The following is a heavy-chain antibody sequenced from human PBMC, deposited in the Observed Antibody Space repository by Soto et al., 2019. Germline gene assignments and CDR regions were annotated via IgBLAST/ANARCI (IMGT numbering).Heavy chain of an antibody. CDR1: GFTFSTYA. D-gene: IGHD6-25*01. CDR3: AKGLFSTGGLFDY. CDR2: LSGSASSA. J-gene: IGHJ4*02. V-gene: IGHV3-23*01. Sequence: PGGSLRLSCVASGFTFSTYAMSWVRQAPGEGLEWVSTLSGSASSAYYADSVKGRFTISRDVSKNTLYLQMNSLRAEDRAVYYCAKGLFSTGGLFDYWGQGTLVTVSS.